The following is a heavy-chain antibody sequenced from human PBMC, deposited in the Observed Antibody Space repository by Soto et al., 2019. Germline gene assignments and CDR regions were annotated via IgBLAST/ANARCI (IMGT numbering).Heavy chain of an antibody. V-gene: IGHV1-69*06. J-gene: IGHJ4*02. CDR2: IIPIFGTA. CDR1: GGTFSSYA. D-gene: IGHD3-22*01. CDR3: ARTANPYYYYSSGYYNYFDY. Sequence: QVQLVQSGAEVKKPGSSVKVSCKASGGTFSSYAISWVRQAPGQGLEWMGGIIPIFGTANYAQKFQGRVTITADKYTSTAYREMSSLRSEDTAVYYCARTANPYYYYSSGYYNYFDYWGQGTLVTVSS.